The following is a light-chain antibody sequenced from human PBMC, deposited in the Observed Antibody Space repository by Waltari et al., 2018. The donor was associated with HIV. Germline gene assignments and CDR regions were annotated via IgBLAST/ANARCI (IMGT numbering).Light chain of an antibody. V-gene: IGLV2-14*03. CDR3: SSYTVTGTLNWV. J-gene: IGLJ3*02. CDR2: EVS. CDR1: SSDVGRYNY. Sequence: QSALTPPASVSGSPGQSITISCTGTSSDVGRYNYFSWYQQPPGKAPKLLIYEVSNRPSGVSNRFSGSKSGNTASLTISGLQAEDEALYYCSSYTVTGTLNWVFGGGTKLTVL.